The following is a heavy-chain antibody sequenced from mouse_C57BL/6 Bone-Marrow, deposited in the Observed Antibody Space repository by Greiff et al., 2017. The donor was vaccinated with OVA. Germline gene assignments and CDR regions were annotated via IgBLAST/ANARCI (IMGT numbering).Heavy chain of an antibody. D-gene: IGHD2-3*01. CDR2: IYPGSGST. CDR1: GYTFTSYW. V-gene: IGHV1-55*01. J-gene: IGHJ3*01. Sequence: VKLQQPGAELVKPGASVKMSCKASGYTFTSYWITWVKQRPGQGLEWIGDIYPGSGSTNYNEKFKSKATLTVDTSSSTAYMQLSSLTSEDSAVYYCAMGYDGYYVGFAYWGQGTLVTVSA. CDR3: AMGYDGYYVGFAY.